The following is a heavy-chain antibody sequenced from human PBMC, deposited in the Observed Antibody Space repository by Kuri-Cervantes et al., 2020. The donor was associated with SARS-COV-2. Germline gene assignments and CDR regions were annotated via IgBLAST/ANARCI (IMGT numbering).Heavy chain of an antibody. CDR2: INPNSVGT. J-gene: IGHJ3*02. CDR3: AKDWLPDDAFDI. D-gene: IGHD6-19*01. Sequence: ASVKVSCKASGYTFTGYYMHWVRQAPGQGLEWIGWINPNSVGTNYAQKFQGRVTMTRDTSISTAYMELSRLRSDDTAVYYCAKDWLPDDAFDIWGQGTIVTVSS. CDR1: GYTFTGYY. V-gene: IGHV1-2*02.